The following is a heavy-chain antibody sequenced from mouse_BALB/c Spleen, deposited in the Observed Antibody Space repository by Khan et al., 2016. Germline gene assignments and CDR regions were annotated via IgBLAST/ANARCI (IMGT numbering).Heavy chain of an antibody. D-gene: IGHD2-4*01. CDR3: TAMINY. CDR2: YRSKANNHAT. V-gene: IGHV6-6*01. J-gene: IGHJ2*01. CDR1: GFTFSDAW. Sequence: EVKLEVSGGGLVQPGGSMKLSCTASGFTFSDAWMDWVRQSPEKGLEWVAEYRSKANNHATYYAESVKGRFTISRDDSKRTVYLQINNSRDEDTVIYYCTAMINYWCQDTTLTLSS.